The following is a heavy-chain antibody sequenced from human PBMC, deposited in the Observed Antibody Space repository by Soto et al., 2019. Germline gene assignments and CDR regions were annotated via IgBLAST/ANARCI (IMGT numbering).Heavy chain of an antibody. CDR2: INSNTGGT. J-gene: IGHJ4*02. Sequence: ASVKVSCKASGYTFNGHYTHWVRQAPGQGLEWMGWINSNTGGTNYAQKFQGKVTTTRDRSISTAYMELNSLRSDDTAVYYCARGGYQLLYYFDYWGQGTLVTVSS. CDR3: ARGGYQLLYYFDY. V-gene: IGHV1-2*02. CDR1: GYTFNGHY. D-gene: IGHD2-2*01.